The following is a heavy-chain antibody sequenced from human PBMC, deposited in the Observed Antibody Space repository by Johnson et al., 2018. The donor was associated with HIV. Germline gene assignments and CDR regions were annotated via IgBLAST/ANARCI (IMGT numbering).Heavy chain of an antibody. Sequence: QVQLVESGGGVVRPGKSLRLSCAASGFTFNNYAMHWVRQAPGKGLEWVAVMSYDGSNKYYADSVKGRFTISRDNAKNSLYLQMNSLRAEDTALYYCARARYGDLLNLDAFDIWGQGTMVTVSS. V-gene: IGHV3-30*04. CDR2: MSYDGSNK. D-gene: IGHD4-17*01. CDR3: ARARYGDLLNLDAFDI. J-gene: IGHJ3*02. CDR1: GFTFNNYA.